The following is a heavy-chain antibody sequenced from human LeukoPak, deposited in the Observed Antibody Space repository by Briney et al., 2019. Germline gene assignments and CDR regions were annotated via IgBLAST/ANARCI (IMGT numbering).Heavy chain of an antibody. CDR2: IRYDGSNK. CDR3: AKVSEMVPTYSYYYYYYMDV. CDR1: GFSFSNYG. Sequence: GGSLRLSCATSGFSFSNYGMHWVRQAPGKGLEWVAFIRYDGSNKYYADSVKGRFTISRDNSKNTLYLQMNSLRAEDTAVYYCAKVSEMVPTYSYYYYYYMDVWGKGTTVTISS. V-gene: IGHV3-30*02. D-gene: IGHD5-24*01. J-gene: IGHJ6*03.